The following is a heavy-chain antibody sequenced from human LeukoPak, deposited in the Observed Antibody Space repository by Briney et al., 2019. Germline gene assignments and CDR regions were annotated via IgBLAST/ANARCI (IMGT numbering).Heavy chain of an antibody. Sequence: GASVKVSCKASGGTFGSYAISWVRQAPGQGLEWMGRIIPIFGTANYAQKFQGRVTITTDESTSTAYMELSSLRSEDTAVYYCARDLPGSTSCYKGLCYYYYMDVWGKGTTVTVSS. J-gene: IGHJ6*03. V-gene: IGHV1-69*05. CDR1: GGTFGSYA. CDR3: ARDLPGSTSCYKGLCYYYYMDV. D-gene: IGHD2-2*02. CDR2: IIPIFGTA.